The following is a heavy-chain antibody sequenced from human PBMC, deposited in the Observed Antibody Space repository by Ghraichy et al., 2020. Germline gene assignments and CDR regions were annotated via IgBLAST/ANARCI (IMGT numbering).Heavy chain of an antibody. CDR3: ARDPVEAGGFFDY. Sequence: LSLTCATSGFTFSTYILHWVRQAPGKGLEWVAFISSDGADKYYAASVTGRFTISRDKSKSTLFLHMNNVTSEDTAIYYCARDPVEAGGFFDYWGRGTLVTVSS. J-gene: IGHJ4*02. D-gene: IGHD3-16*01. CDR2: ISSDGADK. V-gene: IGHV3-30*04. CDR1: GFTFSTYI.